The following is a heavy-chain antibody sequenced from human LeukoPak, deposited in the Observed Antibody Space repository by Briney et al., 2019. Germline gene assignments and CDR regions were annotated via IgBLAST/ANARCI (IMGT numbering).Heavy chain of an antibody. D-gene: IGHD3-9*01. CDR2: IRYDGSNK. CDR1: GFTFSSYG. J-gene: IGHJ4*02. CDR3: AKDPPLVAYYFDY. V-gene: IGHV3-30*02. Sequence: RPGGSLRLSCAASGFTFSSYGMHWVRQAPGKGLEWVAFIRYDGSNKYYADSVKGRFTISRDNSKNTLYLQMNSLRAEDTAVYYCAKDPPLVAYYFDYWGQGTLVTVSS.